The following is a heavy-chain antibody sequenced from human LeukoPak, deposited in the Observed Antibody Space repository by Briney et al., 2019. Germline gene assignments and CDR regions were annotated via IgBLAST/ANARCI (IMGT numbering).Heavy chain of an antibody. J-gene: IGHJ6*03. Sequence: ASVKVSCKASGYTFTSYYMHWVRQAPGQGLEWMGIINPSGGSTSYAQKFQGRVTITRDTSASTAYMELSSLRSEDMAVYYCARGAAGYYYYYMDVWGKGTTVTVSS. CDR2: INPSGGST. V-gene: IGHV1-46*01. D-gene: IGHD6-13*01. CDR1: GYTFTSYY. CDR3: ARGAAGYYYYYMDV.